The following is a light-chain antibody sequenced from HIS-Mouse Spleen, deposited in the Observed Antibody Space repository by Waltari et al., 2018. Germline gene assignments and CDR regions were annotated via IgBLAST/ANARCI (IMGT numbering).Light chain of an antibody. CDR1: SRDGGSYNR. CDR2: EVS. V-gene: IGLV2-18*02. J-gene: IGLJ1*01. Sequence: QSALTQPPSVSGSPGQSVTISCTGTSRDGGSYNRVSWYQQPTGTAPQLMIYEVSTRPSGVPDRFSGSKSGNTASLTISGLQAEDEADYYCSSYTSSSTVFGTGTKVTVL. CDR3: SSYTSSSTV.